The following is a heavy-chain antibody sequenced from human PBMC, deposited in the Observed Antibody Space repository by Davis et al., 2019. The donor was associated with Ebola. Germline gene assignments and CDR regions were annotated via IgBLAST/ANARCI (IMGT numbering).Heavy chain of an antibody. Sequence: GGSLRLSCAASGFTFSSYAMHWVRQAPGKGLEWVAVISYDGSNKYYADSVKGRFTISRDNSKNTLYLQMNSLRAEDTAVYYCAREAHYYDSSGYYAYFDYWGQGTLVTVSS. CDR1: GFTFSSYA. D-gene: IGHD3-22*01. CDR2: ISYDGSNK. J-gene: IGHJ4*02. V-gene: IGHV3-30-3*01. CDR3: AREAHYYDSSGYYAYFDY.